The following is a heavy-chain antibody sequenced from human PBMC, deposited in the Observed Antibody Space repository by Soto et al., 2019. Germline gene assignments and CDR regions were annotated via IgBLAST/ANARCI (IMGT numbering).Heavy chain of an antibody. CDR1: GGAISSGGYY. J-gene: IGHJ4*02. CDR3: PRGGIAAAAPPDY. CDR2: IYYSGST. V-gene: IGHV4-31*03. Sequence: QVQLQESGPGLVKPSQTLSLTCTVSGGAISSGGYYWSWIRQHPGKGLEWIGYIYYSGSTYYNPSLKSRVTISVDTSKNQFSLKLSSVTAADTAVYYCPRGGIAAAAPPDYWGQGTLVTVSS. D-gene: IGHD6-13*01.